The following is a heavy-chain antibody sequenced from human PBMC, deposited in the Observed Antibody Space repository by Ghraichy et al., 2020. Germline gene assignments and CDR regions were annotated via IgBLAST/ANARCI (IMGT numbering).Heavy chain of an antibody. J-gene: IGHJ3*02. D-gene: IGHD3-10*01. CDR3: AKDWVYYGSGSDYNEETFGFDI. CDR2: ISGSGGST. V-gene: IGHV3-23*01. Sequence: GGSLRLSCAASGFTFSSYAMSWVRQAPGKGLEWVSAISGSGGSTYYADSVKGRFTISRDNSKNTLYLQMNSLRAEDTAVYYCAKDWVYYGSGSDYNEETFGFDIWGQGTMVTVSS. CDR1: GFTFSSYA.